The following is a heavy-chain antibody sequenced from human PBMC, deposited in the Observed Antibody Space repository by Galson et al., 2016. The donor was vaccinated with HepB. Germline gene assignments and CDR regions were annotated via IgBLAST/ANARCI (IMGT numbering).Heavy chain of an antibody. CDR2: ISGSGDIT. J-gene: IGHJ4*02. CDR1: GFTFNTYA. Sequence: SLRLSCAASGFTFNTYAMSWVRQAPGKGLERVSSISGSGDITYNADSVKGRFTISRDNPKHTVYLQMNSLRVEDTAVYYCAKGGYYGSGVPWGFDYWGQGTLVTVSS. V-gene: IGHV3-23*01. CDR3: AKGGYYGSGVPWGFDY. D-gene: IGHD3-10*01.